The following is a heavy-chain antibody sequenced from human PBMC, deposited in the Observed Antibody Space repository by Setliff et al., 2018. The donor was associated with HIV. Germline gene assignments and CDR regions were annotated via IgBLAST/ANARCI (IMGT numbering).Heavy chain of an antibody. D-gene: IGHD6-13*01. J-gene: IGHJ3*02. Sequence: WIRQPPGMGLEWIGEVNRGRRTNYNSSLKSRVTISIDTSRNQFSLTVSSVTAADTAMYFCARYAAGPMHEAFDIWGQGTMGTVSS. CDR3: ARYAAGPMHEAFDI. CDR2: VNRGRRT. V-gene: IGHV4-34*01.